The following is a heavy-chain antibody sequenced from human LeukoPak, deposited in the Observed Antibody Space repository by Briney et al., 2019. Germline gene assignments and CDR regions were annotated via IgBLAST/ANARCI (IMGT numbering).Heavy chain of an antibody. Sequence: GGSLRLSCAASGFAFSSYEMNWVRQAPGKGLEWVSYISSSGSTIYYADSVKGRFTISRDNAKNSLYLQMNSLRAEDTAVYYCARSGKMATITWGVLDYWGQGTLVTVSS. D-gene: IGHD5-24*01. CDR1: GFAFSSYE. CDR3: ARSGKMATITWGVLDY. CDR2: ISSSGSTI. V-gene: IGHV3-48*03. J-gene: IGHJ4*02.